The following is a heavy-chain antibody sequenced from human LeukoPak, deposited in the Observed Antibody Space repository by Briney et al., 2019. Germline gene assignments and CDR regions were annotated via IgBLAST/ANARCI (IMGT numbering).Heavy chain of an antibody. CDR3: ARGRDGYSFDY. V-gene: IGHV3-21*01. J-gene: IGHJ4*02. Sequence: GGSLRLSCAASGFTFSSYSMSWVRQAPGKGLEWVSSISSSSSYIYYADSVKGRFTISRDNAKNSLYLQMNSLRAEDTAVYYCARGRDGYSFDYWGQGTLVTVSS. CDR2: ISSSSSYI. D-gene: IGHD5-24*01. CDR1: GFTFSSYS.